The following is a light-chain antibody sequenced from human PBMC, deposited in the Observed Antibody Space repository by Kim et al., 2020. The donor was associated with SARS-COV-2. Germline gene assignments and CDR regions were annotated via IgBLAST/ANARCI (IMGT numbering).Light chain of an antibody. CDR3: QQLNSYPRLT. CDR1: QGISSY. CDR2: AAS. V-gene: IGKV1-9*01. Sequence: DIQLTQSPSFQSASVGDRVTITCRASQGISSYLAWYQQKPGKAPKLLIYAASTLQSGVPSRFSGSGSGTEFTLTISSLQTDDYTTYSCQQLNSYPRLTLGGGTKVDIK. J-gene: IGKJ4*01.